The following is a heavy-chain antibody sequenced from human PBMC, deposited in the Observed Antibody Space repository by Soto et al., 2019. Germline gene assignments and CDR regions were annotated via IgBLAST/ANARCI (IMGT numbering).Heavy chain of an antibody. CDR2: ISYDGSNK. CDR3: AKSLGVDSSSSYGMDV. CDR1: GFTFSNYG. Sequence: PGGSLRLSCAASGFTFSNYGTHWVRQAPGKGLEWVAVISYDGSNKYYADSVKGRFTISRDNSKNTLYLQMNSLRAEDTAVYYCAKSLGVDSSSSYGMDVWGQGTTVTVSS. D-gene: IGHD6-6*01. V-gene: IGHV3-30*18. J-gene: IGHJ6*02.